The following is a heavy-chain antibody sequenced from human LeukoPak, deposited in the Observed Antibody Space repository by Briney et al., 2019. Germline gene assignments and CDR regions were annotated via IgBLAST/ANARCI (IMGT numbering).Heavy chain of an antibody. V-gene: IGHV1-8*01. D-gene: IGHD5-24*01. J-gene: IGHJ4*02. CDR2: MNPNSGNT. CDR3: ARVIWEEMATNPAFDY. CDR1: GYTFTSYD. Sequence: ASVKVSCKASGYTFTSYDINWVRQATGQGLEWMGWMNPNSGNTGYAQKFQGRVTMTRNTSISTAYTELSSLRSEDTAVYYCARVIWEEMATNPAFDYWGQGTLVTVSS.